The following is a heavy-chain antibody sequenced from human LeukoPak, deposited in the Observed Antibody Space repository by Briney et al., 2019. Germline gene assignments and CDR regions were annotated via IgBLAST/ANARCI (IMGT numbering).Heavy chain of an antibody. CDR2: INGGGDII. J-gene: IGHJ4*02. Sequence: GGSLRLSCAASGFTFSDYYMSWIRQAPGKGLEWVSYINGGGDIIYYADSVKGRFTISRDNAKNSLYLQMNSLRAEDTAVYYCARVGRGGSWSWGQGTLVTVSS. V-gene: IGHV3-11*01. D-gene: IGHD2-15*01. CDR1: GFTFSDYY. CDR3: ARVGRGGSWS.